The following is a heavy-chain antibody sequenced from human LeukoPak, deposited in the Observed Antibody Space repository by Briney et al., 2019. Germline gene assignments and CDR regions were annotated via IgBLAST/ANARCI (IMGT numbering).Heavy chain of an antibody. Sequence: GGSLRLSCAASVFTFSSYAMSWVRQAPGKGLEWVSGICGSGGLTYYADSVKGRFTISRDNTKNTLYLQMNSLRADDTAVYYCTKGGSSWSEIDSWGQGTLVTVSS. D-gene: IGHD6-13*01. V-gene: IGHV3-23*01. CDR3: TKGGSSWSEIDS. CDR1: VFTFSSYA. CDR2: ICGSGGLT. J-gene: IGHJ4*02.